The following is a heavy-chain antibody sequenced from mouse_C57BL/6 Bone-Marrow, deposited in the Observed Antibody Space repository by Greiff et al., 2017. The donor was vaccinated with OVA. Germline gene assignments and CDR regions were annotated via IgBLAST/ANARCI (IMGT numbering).Heavy chain of an antibody. CDR2: IDPEDGET. V-gene: IGHV14-2*01. J-gene: IGHJ1*03. D-gene: IGHD1-1*01. CDR3: ARLYYYGSSLYWYFDV. Sequence: VHVKQSGAELVKPGASVKLSCTASGFNIKDYYMHWVKQRTEQGLEWIGRIDPEDGETKYAPKFQGKATITADTSSNTACLQLSRLTSEDTAVYYCARLYYYGSSLYWYFDVWGTGTTVTVSS. CDR1: GFNIKDYY.